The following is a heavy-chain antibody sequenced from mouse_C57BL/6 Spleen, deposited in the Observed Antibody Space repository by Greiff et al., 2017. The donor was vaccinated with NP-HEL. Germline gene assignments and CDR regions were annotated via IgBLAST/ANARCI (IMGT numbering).Heavy chain of an antibody. CDR3: ARRGFTTVVATRYFDV. J-gene: IGHJ1*01. D-gene: IGHD1-1*01. CDR2: IDPSDSYT. V-gene: IGHV1-69*01. CDR1: GYTFTSYW. Sequence: QVQLQQPGAELVMPGASVKLSCKASGYTFTSYWMHWVKQRPGQGLEWIGEIDPSDSYTNYNQKFKGKSTLTVDKSSSTAYMQLSSLTSEDSAVYYCARRGFTTVVATRYFDVWGPGTTVTVSS.